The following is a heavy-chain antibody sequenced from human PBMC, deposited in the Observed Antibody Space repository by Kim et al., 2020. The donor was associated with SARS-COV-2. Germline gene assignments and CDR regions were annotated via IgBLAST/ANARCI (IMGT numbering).Heavy chain of an antibody. Sequence: SETLSLTCTVSGGSISSSSYYWGWIRQPPGKGLEWIGSIYYSGSTYYNPSLKSRVTISVDTSKNQFSLKLSSVTAADTAVYYCARGGGYSGYDYWGQGTLVTVSS. CDR1: GGSISSSSYY. V-gene: IGHV4-39*01. CDR3: ARGGGYSGYDY. CDR2: IYYSGST. J-gene: IGHJ4*02. D-gene: IGHD5-12*01.